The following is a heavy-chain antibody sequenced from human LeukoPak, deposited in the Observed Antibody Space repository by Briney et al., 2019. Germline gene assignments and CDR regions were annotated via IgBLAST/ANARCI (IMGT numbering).Heavy chain of an antibody. V-gene: IGHV3-48*01. CDR2: ISSGSSTI. J-gene: IGHJ4*02. D-gene: IGHD3-3*01. Sequence: GGSLRLSCAASRFTFSSYSMNWVRQAPGKGLEWVSYISSGSSTIYYADSVKGRFTISRDKAKNSLYLQMNSLRGEDTAVYYCAPKWLLSNLGDYWGQGTLVPVSS. CDR3: APKWLLSNLGDY. CDR1: RFTFSSYS.